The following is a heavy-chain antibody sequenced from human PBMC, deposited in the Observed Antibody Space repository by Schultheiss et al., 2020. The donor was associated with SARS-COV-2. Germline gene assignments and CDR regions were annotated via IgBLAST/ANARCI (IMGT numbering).Heavy chain of an antibody. CDR3: ARDSVWQQLVLVYLYYYGMDV. D-gene: IGHD6-13*01. Sequence: GGSLRLSCAASGFTFSSYAMSWVRQAPGKGLVWVAVISYDGSNKYYADSVEGRFTISRDNAKNSLYLQMNSLRAEDTAVYYCARDSVWQQLVLVYLYYYGMDVWGQGTTVTVSS. J-gene: IGHJ6*02. CDR2: ISYDGSNK. CDR1: GFTFSSYA. V-gene: IGHV3-30*04.